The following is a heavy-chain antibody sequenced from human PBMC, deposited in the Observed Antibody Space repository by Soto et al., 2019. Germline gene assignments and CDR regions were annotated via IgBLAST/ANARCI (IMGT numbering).Heavy chain of an antibody. Sequence: SVKVSCKASGGTFSSYAISWARQAPGQGLEWMGGIIPIFGTANYAQKFQGRVTITADESTSTAYMELSSLRSEDTAVYYCASRIVGAPDSYYYSGMDVWGQGTTVTAP. CDR1: GGTFSSYA. V-gene: IGHV1-69*13. D-gene: IGHD1-26*01. J-gene: IGHJ6*02. CDR3: ASRIVGAPDSYYYSGMDV. CDR2: IIPIFGTA.